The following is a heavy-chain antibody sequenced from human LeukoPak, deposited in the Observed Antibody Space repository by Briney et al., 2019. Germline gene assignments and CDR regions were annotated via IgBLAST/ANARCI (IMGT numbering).Heavy chain of an antibody. J-gene: IGHJ4*02. CDR2: ISYDGSNK. CDR1: GFTFSSYA. Sequence: GGSLRLSCAASGFTFSSYAMSWVRQAPGKGLEWVAVISYDGSNKYYADSVKGRFTISRDNSKNTLYLQMNSLRAEDTAVYYCARSRPLFATSPPDYWGQGTLVTVSS. V-gene: IGHV3-30-3*01. CDR3: ARSRPLFATSPPDY. D-gene: IGHD1-26*01.